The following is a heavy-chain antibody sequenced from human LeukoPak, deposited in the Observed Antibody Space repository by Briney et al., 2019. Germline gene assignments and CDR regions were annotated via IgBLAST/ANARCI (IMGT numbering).Heavy chain of an antibody. V-gene: IGHV3-64D*06. CDR1: GFTIGAYA. CDR3: ARGGSYYDY. CDR2: ISSDGGTT. J-gene: IGHJ4*02. Sequence: GGSLRLSCSVSGFTIGAYAMHWVRQAPGKGLQYVSSISSDGGTTYYADSVKGRFTISRDNSKNTLHLQMSSLRSEDTAVYYCARGGSYYDYWGQGTLVTVSS. D-gene: IGHD1-26*01.